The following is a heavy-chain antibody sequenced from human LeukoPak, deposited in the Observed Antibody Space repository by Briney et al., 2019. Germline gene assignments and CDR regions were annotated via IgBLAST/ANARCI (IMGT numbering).Heavy chain of an antibody. CDR2: IYYSGST. CDR3: AGRSSTRYCSSTSCYNVPTVTTSLSPPNYGMDV. CDR1: GGSISSSSYY. J-gene: IGHJ6*02. V-gene: IGHV4-39*01. Sequence: SETLSLTCTVSGGSISSSSYYWGWIRQPPGKGLEWIGSIYYSGSTYYNPSLKSRVTISVDTSKNQFSLKLSSVTAADTAVYYCAGRSSTRYCSSTSCYNVPTVTTSLSPPNYGMDVWGQGTTVTVSS. D-gene: IGHD2-2*02.